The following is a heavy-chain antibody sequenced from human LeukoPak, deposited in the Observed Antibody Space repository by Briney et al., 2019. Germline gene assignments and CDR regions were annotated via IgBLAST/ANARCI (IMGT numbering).Heavy chain of an antibody. J-gene: IGHJ4*02. CDR1: GFTFSSYA. V-gene: IGHV3-23*01. D-gene: IGHD2-15*01. Sequence: GGSLRLSCAASGFTFSSYAMSWVRQAPGKGLEWVSAISGSGGSTYYADSVKGRFTISRDNAKNSLYLQMNSLRAEDTAVYYCAREAYCSGGSCYSAFDYWGQGTLVTVSS. CDR3: AREAYCSGGSCYSAFDY. CDR2: ISGSGGST.